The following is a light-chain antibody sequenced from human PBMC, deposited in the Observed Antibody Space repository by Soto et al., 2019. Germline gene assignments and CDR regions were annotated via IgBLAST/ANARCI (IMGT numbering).Light chain of an antibody. J-gene: IGLJ2*01. CDR2: GNS. Sequence: QSVLTQPPSVSGAPGLRVTISCTGSSSNIGAGYDVHWYQHLPGTAPKLLMYGNSNRPSGVPDRFSGSKSGTSASLAITGLQAEDEADYYCQSYDSSLTAVVFGGGTKLTVL. V-gene: IGLV1-40*01. CDR3: QSYDSSLTAVV. CDR1: SSNIGAGYD.